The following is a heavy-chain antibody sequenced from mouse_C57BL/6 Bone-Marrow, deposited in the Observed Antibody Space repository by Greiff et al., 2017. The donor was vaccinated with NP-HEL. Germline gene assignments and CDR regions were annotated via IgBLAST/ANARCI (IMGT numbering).Heavy chain of an antibody. V-gene: IGHV1-53*01. D-gene: IGHD1-1*01. CDR1: GYTFTSYW. J-gene: IGHJ1*03. CDR2: INPSNGGT. CDR3: ANLITTEVATRWYFDV. Sequence: VQLQQPGTELVKPGASVKLSCKASGYTFTSYWMHWVKQRPGQGLEWIGNINPSNGGTKYNEKFKSKATLTVDKSSSTAYMQLSSLTSEDSAVYYCANLITTEVATRWYFDVWGTGTTVTVSS.